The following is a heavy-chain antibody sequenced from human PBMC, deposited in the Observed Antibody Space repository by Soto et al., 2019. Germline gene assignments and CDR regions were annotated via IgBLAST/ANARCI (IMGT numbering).Heavy chain of an antibody. V-gene: IGHV3-33*01. Sequence: QVRLVESGGGVVKPETSLRLSCAASGFTFSSYGMNWVRQAPGKGLEWVAVIWYDGSNTYYADSVKGRFTISRDNSKQTWYIKMNGLRAEDTDVYYCARKLDDFWSGHGSYYYGMDVWGQGTPVTVSS. J-gene: IGHJ6*02. CDR3: ARKLDDFWSGHGSYYYGMDV. CDR2: IWYDGSNT. CDR1: GFTFSSYG. D-gene: IGHD3-3*01.